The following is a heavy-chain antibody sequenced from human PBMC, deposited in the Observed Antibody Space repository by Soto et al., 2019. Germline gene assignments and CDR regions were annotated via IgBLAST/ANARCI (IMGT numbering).Heavy chain of an antibody. D-gene: IGHD4-17*01. Sequence: SLRLSCAASGFNFRTYAMHWVRQAPGKGLEWVAVISYDGSLEYYGDSVKGRFTISRDNSKNTLYLQMNSLRAEDTAVYYCTRPALLVTTFDYWGQGILVTVSS. CDR2: ISYDGSLE. V-gene: IGHV3-30*04. J-gene: IGHJ4*02. CDR1: GFNFRTYA. CDR3: TRPALLVTTFDY.